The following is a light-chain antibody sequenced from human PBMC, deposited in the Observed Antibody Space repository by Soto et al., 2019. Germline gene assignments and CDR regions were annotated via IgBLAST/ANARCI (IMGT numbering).Light chain of an antibody. V-gene: IGKV3-20*01. CDR1: QSVSSNN. Sequence: EIVLTQSPGTLSLSPGERATPSCRASQSVSSNNLAWYQQKPGQAPRLLIYGASRRATGIPDRFSGSGSGTDFTLTIDRLEPEDFAVYYCQQYGTSPSSFGPGTKVDIK. CDR3: QQYGTSPSS. J-gene: IGKJ3*01. CDR2: GAS.